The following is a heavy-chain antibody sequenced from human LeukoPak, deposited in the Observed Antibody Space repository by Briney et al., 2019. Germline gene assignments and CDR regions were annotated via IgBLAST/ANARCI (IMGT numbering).Heavy chain of an antibody. D-gene: IGHD6-13*01. CDR1: GFTFSNYG. CDR2: ISGSGGST. CDR3: AKRAAAGPETHFDY. Sequence: GGSLRLSCAASGFTFSNYGMTWVRQAPGKGLEWVSAISGSGGSTYYADSVKGRFTISRDNSKNTLYLQMNSLRAEDTAVYYCAKRAAAGPETHFDYWGQGTLVTVSS. J-gene: IGHJ4*02. V-gene: IGHV3-23*01.